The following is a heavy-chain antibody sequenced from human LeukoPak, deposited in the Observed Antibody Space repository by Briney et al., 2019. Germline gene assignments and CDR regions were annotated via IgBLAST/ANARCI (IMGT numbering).Heavy chain of an antibody. V-gene: IGHV3-15*01. CDR1: GFTFSNAW. Sequence: PGGSMRLSCAASGFTFSNAWMSWVRQAPGKGLEWVGRIKSKTDGGTTDYAAPVKGRFTISRDDSKHTLYLQMNSLKTEDTAVYYCSTDAPTKNGDYATVAGDAFDIWGQGTMVTVSS. D-gene: IGHD4-17*01. CDR2: IKSKTDGGTT. CDR3: STDAPTKNGDYATVAGDAFDI. J-gene: IGHJ3*02.